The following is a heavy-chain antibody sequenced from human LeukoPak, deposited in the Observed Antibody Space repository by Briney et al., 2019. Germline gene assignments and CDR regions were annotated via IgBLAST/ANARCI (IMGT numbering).Heavy chain of an antibody. CDR1: GGSFSGYY. CDR2: INHSGST. CDR3: ARGREDFWSGENWFDP. D-gene: IGHD3-3*01. J-gene: IGHJ5*02. V-gene: IGHV4-34*01. Sequence: SETLSLTCAVYGGSFSGYYWSWIRQPPGKGLEWIGEINHSGSTNYNPSLKSRVTISVDTSKNQFSLKLSSMTAADTAVYYCARGREDFWSGENWFDPWGQGTPVTVSS.